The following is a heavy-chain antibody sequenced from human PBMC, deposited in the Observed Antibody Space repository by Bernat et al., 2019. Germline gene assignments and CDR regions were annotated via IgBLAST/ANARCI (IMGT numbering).Heavy chain of an antibody. D-gene: IGHD6-13*01. Sequence: QVQLVQSGAEVKKPGASVKVSCKASGYTFTSHDINWVRQATGQGLEWMGWMNPNSCNTGYAQKFQGRVTMTRNTSISKAYMRLSSLRSGDTAVYYCARGRVSVRPPKYSSSWYGLVYWGQGTLVTVSS. CDR3: ARGRVSVRPPKYSSSWYGLVY. CDR2: MNPNSCNT. V-gene: IGHV1-8*01. CDR1: GYTFTSHD. J-gene: IGHJ4*01.